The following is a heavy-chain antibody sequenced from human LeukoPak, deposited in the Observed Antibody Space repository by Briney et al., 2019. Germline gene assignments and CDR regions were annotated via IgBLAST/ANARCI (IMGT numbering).Heavy chain of an antibody. V-gene: IGHV4-4*07. J-gene: IGHJ6*03. CDR1: GGSISSYY. CDR3: ARQLPYYYYMDV. D-gene: IGHD5-24*01. CDR2: IYTSGST. Sequence: SQTLSLTCTVSGGSISSYYWSWIRQPAGKGLEWIGHIYTSGSTNYNPSLKSRVTMSVDTSKNQFSLKLSSVTAADTAVYYCARQLPYYYYMDVWGKGTTVTVSS.